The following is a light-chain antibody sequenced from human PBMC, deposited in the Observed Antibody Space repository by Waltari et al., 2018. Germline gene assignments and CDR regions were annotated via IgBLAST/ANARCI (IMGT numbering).Light chain of an antibody. J-gene: IGKJ5*01. CDR2: AAS. CDR3: QQLDSFPIT. CDR1: QAISSY. Sequence: IQLTQSPSFLSASVGDRVTITCRASQAISSYLAWYQQKPGRAPKLLIYAASTLQSGVPSGSSGSGSGTEFTLTISSLQPEDFATYYCQQLDSFPITFGQGTRLEIK. V-gene: IGKV1-9*01.